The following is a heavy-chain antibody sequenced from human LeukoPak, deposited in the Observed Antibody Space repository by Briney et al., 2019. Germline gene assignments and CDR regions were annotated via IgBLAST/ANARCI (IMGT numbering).Heavy chain of an antibody. D-gene: IGHD2-2*02. Sequence: GRSLRLSCAASRFTFSSYDMHWVRQAPGKGLEWVAVISYDGSNKYYADSVKGRFAISRDNSKNTVYLQMNSLRVEDTTVYYCARANTPFADYWGQGTLVTVSS. V-gene: IGHV3-30*09. CDR3: ARANTPFADY. J-gene: IGHJ4*02. CDR2: ISYDGSNK. CDR1: RFTFSSYD.